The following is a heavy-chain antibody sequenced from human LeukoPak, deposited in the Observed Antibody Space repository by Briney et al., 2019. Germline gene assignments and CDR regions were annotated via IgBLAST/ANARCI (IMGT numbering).Heavy chain of an antibody. Sequence: GGSLRLSCVASGFSFSSYWMSWVRQAPGKGPEWVASIKQDGSEKFYVDSVKGRFTIPKDNAKNSLYLQMNSLRAEDTAVYYCAREDHSKYEYWGQGTLVTVSS. J-gene: IGHJ4*02. CDR3: AREDHSKYEY. CDR1: GFSFSSYW. CDR2: IKQDGSEK. D-gene: IGHD4-11*01. V-gene: IGHV3-7*01.